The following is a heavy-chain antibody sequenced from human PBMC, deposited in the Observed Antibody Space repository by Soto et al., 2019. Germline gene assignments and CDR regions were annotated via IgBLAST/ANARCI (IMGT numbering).Heavy chain of an antibody. D-gene: IGHD3-16*01. CDR2: INHSGST. J-gene: IGHJ5*02. Sequence: SETLSLTCAVYGGSFSGYYWSWIRQPPGKGLEWIGEINHSGSTNYNPSLKSRVTTSVDTSKNQFSLKLSSVTAADTAVYYCARDRSMYYDYIWGSYSNWFDPWGQGTLVTVSS. CDR3: ARDRSMYYDYIWGSYSNWFDP. V-gene: IGHV4-34*01. CDR1: GGSFSGYY.